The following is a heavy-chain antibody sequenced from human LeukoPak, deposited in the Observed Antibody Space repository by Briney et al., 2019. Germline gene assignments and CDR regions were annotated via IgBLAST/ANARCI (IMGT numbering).Heavy chain of an antibody. Sequence: PSETLSLTCVVSGGSISSYYWSRIRQPPGKGLEWIGYTYSSGTFNYNPSLKSRLTISVDTSKNQFSLKLRFVTAADTAVYFCARVFSGWSFDYWGQGTLVTVSS. D-gene: IGHD6-19*01. CDR1: GGSISSYY. V-gene: IGHV4-59*01. J-gene: IGHJ4*02. CDR2: TYSSGTF. CDR3: ARVFSGWSFDY.